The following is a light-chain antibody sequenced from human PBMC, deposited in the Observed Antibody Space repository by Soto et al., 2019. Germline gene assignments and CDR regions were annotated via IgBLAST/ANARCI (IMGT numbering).Light chain of an antibody. Sequence: QSALTQPASVSGSPGQSITISCTGTSTDIGVYNFVSWYQQHPGKAPKVMIYEVTNRPSGVSSRFSGSKSGDTASLTISGLQSEDEADYYCSSYTTSATLVFGGGTQLTVL. CDR1: STDIGVYNF. J-gene: IGLJ3*02. CDR2: EVT. V-gene: IGLV2-14*01. CDR3: SSYTTSATLV.